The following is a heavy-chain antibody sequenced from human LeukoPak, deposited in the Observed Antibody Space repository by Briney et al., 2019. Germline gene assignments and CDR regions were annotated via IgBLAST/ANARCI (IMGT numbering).Heavy chain of an antibody. CDR1: VYTLTELS. CDR2: FDPEDGET. J-gene: IGHJ4*02. V-gene: IGHV1-24*01. D-gene: IGHD5-18*01. CDR3: AARQLWSSQYYFAY. Sequence: ASVKVSCKVSVYTLTELSMHWVRQAPGKGLEGMGGFDPEDGETIYAQKFQGRVTMPEDTSTDTAYMALSSLRSEDTAVYYCAARQLWSSQYYFAYGGQGTLVTVSS.